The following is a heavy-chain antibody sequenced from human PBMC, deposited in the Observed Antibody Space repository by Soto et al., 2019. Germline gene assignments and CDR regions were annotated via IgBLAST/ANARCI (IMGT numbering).Heavy chain of an antibody. CDR1: GGTFSTYA. CDR2: IIPIFDTA. CDR3: ARLPLVGATYYFDY. D-gene: IGHD1-26*01. V-gene: IGHV1-69*13. J-gene: IGHJ4*02. Sequence: SVKVSCKASGGTFSTYAIDWVRQAPGQGLEWMGGIIPIFDTANYAQKFQGRVTITADESTSTAYMELSSLRSEDTAVYYCARLPLVGATYYFDYWGQGTLVT.